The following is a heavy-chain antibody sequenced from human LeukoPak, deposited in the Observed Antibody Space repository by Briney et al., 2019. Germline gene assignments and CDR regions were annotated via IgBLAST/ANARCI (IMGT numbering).Heavy chain of an antibody. CDR2: IYHSGST. CDR3: ARHVVPAAQSSYMDV. D-gene: IGHD2-2*01. V-gene: IGHV4-38-2*01. CDR1: GYSISSGYY. J-gene: IGHJ6*03. Sequence: SETLSLTCAVSGYSISSGYYWGWIRQPPGQGLEWIGSIYHSGSTYYSPSLKSRVTISVDTSKNQFSLKLNSVTAADTSLYYCARHVVPAAQSSYMDVWGKGTTVTVSS.